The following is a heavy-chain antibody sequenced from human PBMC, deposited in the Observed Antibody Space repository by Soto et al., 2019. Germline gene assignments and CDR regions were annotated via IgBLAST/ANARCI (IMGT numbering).Heavy chain of an antibody. CDR1: GGSISSYY. J-gene: IGHJ4*02. V-gene: IGHV4-59*08. CDR2: MYNSGST. D-gene: IGHD3-10*01. Sequence: QVQLQESGPGLVKPSETLSLTCTVSGGSISSYYWTWIRQPPGKGLEWIGFMYNSGSTHYNPSLTVRGPISLDPSKTRFSLILRSVTAADTAVYYCASMGYHYGSGSYPLDYWGQGTLVTVSS. CDR3: ASMGYHYGSGSYPLDY.